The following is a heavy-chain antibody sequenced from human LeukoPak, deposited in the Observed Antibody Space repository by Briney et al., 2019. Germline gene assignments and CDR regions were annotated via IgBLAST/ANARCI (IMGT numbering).Heavy chain of an antibody. CDR2: ISGGGGGT. CDR1: GFTFSSYA. D-gene: IGHD3-10*01. J-gene: IGHJ4*02. CDR3: AKDRFDDPWDY. V-gene: IGHV3-23*01. Sequence: GGSLRLSCAASGFTFSSYAMSWVRQAPGKGLEWVSAISGGGGGTYYADSVKGRFTISRDNSKNTLYLQMNSLRAEDTAVYYCAKDRFDDPWDYWGQGTLVTVSS.